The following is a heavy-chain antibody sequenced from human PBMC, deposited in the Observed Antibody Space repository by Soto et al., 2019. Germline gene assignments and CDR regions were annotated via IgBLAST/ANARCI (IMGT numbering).Heavy chain of an antibody. CDR3: ARRRHHRRVQLERGRGGEYYYYGMDV. V-gene: IGHV4-39*01. D-gene: IGHD1-1*01. CDR2: IYYSGST. Sequence: SETLSLTCTVSGGSISSGGYYWSWIRQPPGKGLEWIGSIYYSGSTYYNPSLKSRVTISVDTSKNQFSLKLSSVTAADTAVYYCARRRHHRRVQLERGRGGEYYYYGMDVWGQGTTITVSS. J-gene: IGHJ6*02. CDR1: GGSISSGGYY.